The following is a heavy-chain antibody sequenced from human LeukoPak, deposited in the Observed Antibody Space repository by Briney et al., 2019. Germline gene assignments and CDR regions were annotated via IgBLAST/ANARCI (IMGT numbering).Heavy chain of an antibody. CDR3: AKGKGTGSYYYFDY. CDR2: ISSSGGTI. CDR1: GFTFSNYA. D-gene: IGHD1-26*01. Sequence: GGSLRLSCAASGFTFSNYAMSWVRQAPGEGLEWVSAISSSGGTIHYADSVKGRFTISRDNSKNTLYLQMNSLTAEDTAVYHCAKGKGTGSYYYFDYWGQGTLVIVSS. J-gene: IGHJ4*02. V-gene: IGHV3-23*01.